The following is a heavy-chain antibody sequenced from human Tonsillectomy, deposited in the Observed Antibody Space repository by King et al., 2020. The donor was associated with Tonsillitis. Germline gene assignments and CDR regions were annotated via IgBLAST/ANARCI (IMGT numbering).Heavy chain of an antibody. J-gene: IGHJ4*02. CDR3: ARDPAAAAIFDY. D-gene: IGHD6-13*01. CDR2: IYTGGST. Sequence: VQLVESGGGLVQPGGSLRLSCAASGFTVSFNYMSWVRQAPGKGLEWVSVIYTGGSTYYADSVKGRFSISRDNSKNTLYLQMNSLRAEDTAVYYCARDPAAAAIFDYWGQGTLVTVSS. CDR1: GFTVSFNY. V-gene: IGHV3-66*01.